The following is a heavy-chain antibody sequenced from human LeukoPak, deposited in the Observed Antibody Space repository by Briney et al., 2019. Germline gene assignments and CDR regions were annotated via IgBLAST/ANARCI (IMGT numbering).Heavy chain of an antibody. CDR3: ASYRSGYNPFDY. J-gene: IGHJ4*02. D-gene: IGHD3-10*01. CDR1: GGSISSSSYY. V-gene: IGHV4-39*01. Sequence: SETLSLTCTVSGGSISSSSYYWGWIRQPPGKGLEWSGSIYYSGSTYYNPSLKSRVTISVDTSKNQFSLKLSSVTAADTAVYYCASYRSGYNPFDYWGQGTLVTVSS. CDR2: IYYSGST.